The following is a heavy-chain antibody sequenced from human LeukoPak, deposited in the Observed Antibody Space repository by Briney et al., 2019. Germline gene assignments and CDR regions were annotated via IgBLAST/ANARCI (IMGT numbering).Heavy chain of an antibody. CDR3: ARGGLPIVWYYFDF. D-gene: IGHD5/OR15-5a*01. Sequence: GASVKVSCKASGYTFISYDINWVRQVTGQGLEWMGWISDYNGNTNYAQKFQGRVTMTTDTSTSTAYMELRSLRSDDTAVYYCARGGLPIVWYYFDFWGQGTLVTVSS. V-gene: IGHV1-18*01. CDR2: ISDYNGNT. CDR1: GYTFISYD. J-gene: IGHJ4*02.